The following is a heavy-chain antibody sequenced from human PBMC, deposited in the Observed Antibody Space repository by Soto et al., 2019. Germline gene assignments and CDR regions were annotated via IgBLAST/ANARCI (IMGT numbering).Heavy chain of an antibody. J-gene: IGHJ4*02. V-gene: IGHV4-30-4*01. CDR2: IYYSGST. Sequence: SETLSLTCTVSGGSISSGDYYWSWIRQPPGKGLEWIGYIYYSGSTYYNPSLKSRVTISVDTSKNQFSLKLSSVTAADTAVYYCARDGGDSTLPGTDYWGQGTLVTV. D-gene: IGHD2-21*02. CDR3: ARDGGDSTLPGTDY. CDR1: GGSISSGDYY.